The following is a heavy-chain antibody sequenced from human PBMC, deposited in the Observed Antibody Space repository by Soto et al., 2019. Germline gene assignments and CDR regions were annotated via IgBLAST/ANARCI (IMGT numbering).Heavy chain of an antibody. CDR2: ISAYNGNT. CDR1: GYTFTSYG. V-gene: IGHV1-18*01. CDR3: ASSPQPYYYYGMDV. D-gene: IGHD1-1*01. J-gene: IGHJ6*02. Sequence: ASVKVSCKASGYTFTSYGLSWVRQAPGQGLEWMGWISAYNGNTNYAQKLQGRVTMTTDTSTSTAYMELRSLRSDDTAVYYCASSPQPYYYYGMDVWGQGTTVTVSS.